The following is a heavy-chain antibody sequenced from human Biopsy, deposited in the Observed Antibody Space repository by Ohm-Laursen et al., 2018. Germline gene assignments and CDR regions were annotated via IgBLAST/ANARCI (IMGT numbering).Heavy chain of an antibody. Sequence: SSVKVSCKVSGYTLTELSMHWVRQAPGKGLEWMGGFAPENGKTVYAQNFQARVSMTEDTSTDTAYMELRSLRSEDTAVYYCAADINVWNVNYWGQGTQVTASS. V-gene: IGHV1-24*01. CDR1: GYTLTELS. CDR2: FAPENGKT. D-gene: IGHD1-1*01. J-gene: IGHJ4*02. CDR3: AADINVWNVNY.